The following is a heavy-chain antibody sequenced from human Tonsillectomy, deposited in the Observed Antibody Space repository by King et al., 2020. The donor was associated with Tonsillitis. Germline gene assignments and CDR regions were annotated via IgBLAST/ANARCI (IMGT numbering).Heavy chain of an antibody. CDR1: GYTFTGYF. CDR3: ASDWPGGSGTSVDS. V-gene: IGHV1-2*02. J-gene: IGHJ4*02. CDR2: INPNSGGT. D-gene: IGHD3-10*01. Sequence: VQLVESGAEVKKPGASVKVSCKASGYTFTGYFTHWVRQAPGQGLEWMGWINPNSGGTKYAQNFQGRVTMTRDTSTSTAYMQLSRLRSDDTAVYYCASDWPGGSGTSVDSWGQGTLVTVSS.